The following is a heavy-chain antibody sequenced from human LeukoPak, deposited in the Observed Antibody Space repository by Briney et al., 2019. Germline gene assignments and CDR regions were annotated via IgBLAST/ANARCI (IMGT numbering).Heavy chain of an antibody. V-gene: IGHV4-38-2*02. J-gene: IGHJ4*02. Sequence: SETLSLTCTVSGYSISSGYYWGWIRQPPGKGLEWIGSIYHSGSTYYNPSLKSRVTISVDTSKNQFSLKLSSVTAADTAVYYCASSPIYYYDSSGYLHWGQGTLVTVSS. CDR3: ASSPIYYYDSSGYLH. D-gene: IGHD3-22*01. CDR1: GYSISSGYY. CDR2: IYHSGST.